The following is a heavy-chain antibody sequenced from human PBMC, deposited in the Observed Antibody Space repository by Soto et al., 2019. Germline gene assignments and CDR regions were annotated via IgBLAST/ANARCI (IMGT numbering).Heavy chain of an antibody. V-gene: IGHV1-69*13. CDR2: IIPMLGTT. Sequence: SVKVSCKASGGTFSSYAISWVRQAPRQGLEWMGGIIPMLGTTKDAQKFQGRVTITADESTSTAYMELSSLRSEDTAVYSCARNLVRGGSYSMGLNYFDYWGQGTLVTVSS. CDR1: GGTFSSYA. D-gene: IGHD1-26*01. J-gene: IGHJ4*02. CDR3: ARNLVRGGSYSMGLNYFDY.